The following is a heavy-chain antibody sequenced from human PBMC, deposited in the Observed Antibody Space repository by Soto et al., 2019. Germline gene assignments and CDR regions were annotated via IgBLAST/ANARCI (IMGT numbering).Heavy chain of an antibody. J-gene: IGHJ5*02. Sequence: PSETLSLTCTVSGGPISSYYWRWIRQPPGKGLEWIGYIYYSGSTNYNPSLKSRVTISVDTSKNQFSLKLSSVTAADTAVYYCARVGYDILTENWFDPWGQGTLVTVSS. D-gene: IGHD3-9*01. CDR1: GGPISSYY. V-gene: IGHV4-59*01. CDR3: ARVGYDILTENWFDP. CDR2: IYYSGST.